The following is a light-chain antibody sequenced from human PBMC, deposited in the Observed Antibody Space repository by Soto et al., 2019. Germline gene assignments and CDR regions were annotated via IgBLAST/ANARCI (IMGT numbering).Light chain of an antibody. CDR3: QQYYSNHRT. V-gene: IGKV4-1*01. CDR1: QSVFYSSNNKNY. CDR2: WAS. Sequence: DIVMTQSPDSLAVSLGERATINCKSSQSVFYSSNNKNYLAWYQRKPGQPPKVLIYWASTRESGVPDRFSGSGSGTDFTLTISSLQAEDVAVYYCQQYYSNHRTFGQGTKVEIK. J-gene: IGKJ1*01.